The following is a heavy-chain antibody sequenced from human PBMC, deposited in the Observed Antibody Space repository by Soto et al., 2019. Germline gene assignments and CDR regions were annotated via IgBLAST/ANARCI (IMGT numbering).Heavy chain of an antibody. V-gene: IGHV2-5*01. Sequence: PTLVNPTQTLTLTCTFSGFSLSTSGVGVGWIRQPPGKALEWLALIYWNDDKRYSPSLKSRLTITKDTSKNQVVLTMTNMDXXXXXXYYCAXRGAENSRSYFDYWGQGTLVTVSS. CDR2: IYWNDDK. CDR1: GFSLSTSGVG. CDR3: AXRGAENSRSYFDY. D-gene: IGHD6-6*01. J-gene: IGHJ4*02.